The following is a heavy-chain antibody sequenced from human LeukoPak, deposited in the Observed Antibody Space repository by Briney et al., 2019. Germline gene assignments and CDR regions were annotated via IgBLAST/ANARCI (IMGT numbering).Heavy chain of an antibody. CDR2: INSDGSST. D-gene: IGHD2-8*01. V-gene: IGHV3-74*01. Sequence: GESLGLSCAASGFTFSSYWMHWVRHAPGKGLVWVSRINSDGSSTSYADAVKGRFTISRDNAKNTAYLQMNSLRAEDTAVYYCARVQGHPPNGLDIWGQGTMVTVSS. J-gene: IGHJ3*02. CDR3: ARVQGHPPNGLDI. CDR1: GFTFSSYW.